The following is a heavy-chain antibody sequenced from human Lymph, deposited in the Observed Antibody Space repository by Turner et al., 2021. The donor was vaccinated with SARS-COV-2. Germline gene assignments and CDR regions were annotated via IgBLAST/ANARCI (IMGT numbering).Heavy chain of an antibody. CDR2: FDPEDGET. CDR3: ATGPYDFWSGPSPGYYGMDV. D-gene: IGHD3-3*01. CDR1: GYTLTEVS. V-gene: IGHV1-24*01. J-gene: IGHJ6*02. Sequence: QVQLVQSGAEVKKPGASVKVSCKVSGYTLTEVSMHWVRQAPGKGLEWMGSFDPEDGETIYAQKFQGRVTMTEDTSTDTAYMELSSLRSEDTAVYYCATGPYDFWSGPSPGYYGMDVWGQGTTVTVSS.